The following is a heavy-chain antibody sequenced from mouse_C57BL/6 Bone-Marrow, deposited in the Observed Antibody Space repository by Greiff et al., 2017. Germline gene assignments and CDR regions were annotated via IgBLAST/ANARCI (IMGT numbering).Heavy chain of an antibody. CDR2: IRTGGGT. J-gene: IGHJ1*03. V-gene: IGHV2-9-1*01. CDR3: ARIYYGSSWYFDV. D-gene: IGHD1-1*01. Sequence: QVQLKESGPGLVAPSQSLSITCTVSGFSLTSYAISWVRQPPGKGLEWLGVIRTGGGTNYNSALKSRLSISKDNSKSQVFLKMNSLQTDDTARYYCARIYYGSSWYFDVWGTGTTVTVSS. CDR1: GFSLTSYA.